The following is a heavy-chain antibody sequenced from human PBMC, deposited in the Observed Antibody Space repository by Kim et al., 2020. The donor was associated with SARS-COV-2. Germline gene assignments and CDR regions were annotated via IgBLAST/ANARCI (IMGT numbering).Heavy chain of an antibody. CDR2: ISYDGSNK. V-gene: IGHV3-30*18. D-gene: IGHD4-4*01. CDR1: GFTFSSYG. CDR3: AKGLDYRIYYYGMDV. Sequence: GGSLRLSCAASGFTFSSYGMHWVRQAPGKGLEWVAVISYDGSNKYYADSVKGRFTISRDNSKNTLYLQMNSLRAEDTAVYYCAKGLDYRIYYYGMDVWGQGTTVTVSS. J-gene: IGHJ6*02.